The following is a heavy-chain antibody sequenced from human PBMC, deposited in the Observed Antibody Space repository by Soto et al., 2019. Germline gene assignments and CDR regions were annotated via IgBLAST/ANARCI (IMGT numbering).Heavy chain of an antibody. D-gene: IGHD3-22*01. CDR2: IIPIFGTA. CDR1: GGTFSSYA. Sequence: QVQLVQSGAEVKKPGSSVKVSCKASGGTFSSYAISWVRQAPGQGLEWMGGIIPIFGTANYAQKFQGRVTITADESTSTAYMELSSLRSEDTAVYYCAREAYYYDSSGYSPLDYWGQGTLVTVSS. CDR3: AREAYYYDSSGYSPLDY. V-gene: IGHV1-69*01. J-gene: IGHJ4*02.